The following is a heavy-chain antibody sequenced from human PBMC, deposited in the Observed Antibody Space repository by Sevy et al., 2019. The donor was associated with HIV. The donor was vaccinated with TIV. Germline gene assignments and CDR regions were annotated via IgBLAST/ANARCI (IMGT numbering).Heavy chain of an antibody. D-gene: IGHD3-22*01. CDR2: FDPEDGQT. Sequence: ASAKVSCKVSGSTLTKLSIHWVRQAPGKGLEWMATFDPEDGQTIYAQKFQGRVTMTEDTSTDTGYMEVSSLRSEDTAIYYCATTKDYYESSGSPIDYWGQGTLVTVSS. J-gene: IGHJ4*02. CDR1: GSTLTKLS. CDR3: ATTKDYYESSGSPIDY. V-gene: IGHV1-24*01.